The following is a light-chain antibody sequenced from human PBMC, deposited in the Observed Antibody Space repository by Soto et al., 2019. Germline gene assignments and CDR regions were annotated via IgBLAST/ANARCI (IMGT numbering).Light chain of an antibody. V-gene: IGLV2-23*01. CDR1: SSDVGSYNL. CDR3: CSYAGSHWV. J-gene: IGLJ3*02. Sequence: QSALTQPASVSGSPGQSITISCTGTSSDVGSYNLVSWYQQHPGKAPKLMFYEGSKRPSGVSNRFSGSKSGNTASLTISGLQAEDEADYYCCSYAGSHWVFGGGTKLTVL. CDR2: EGS.